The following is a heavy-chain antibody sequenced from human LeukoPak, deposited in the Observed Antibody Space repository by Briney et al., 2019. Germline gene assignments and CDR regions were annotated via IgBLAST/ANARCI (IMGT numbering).Heavy chain of an antibody. CDR1: GCTFSGYW. V-gene: IGHV3-74*01. Sequence: GGSLRLSCAASGCTFSGYWMHWARQSPGKGLVWVSCIKGDGSDTRYADSVKGRFTISRDNAKSTLYLQMNSLRVEDTAVYYCARDPRNKGFDPWGQGTLVTVSS. CDR3: ARDPRNKGFDP. J-gene: IGHJ5*02. D-gene: IGHD1/OR15-1a*01. CDR2: IKGDGSDT.